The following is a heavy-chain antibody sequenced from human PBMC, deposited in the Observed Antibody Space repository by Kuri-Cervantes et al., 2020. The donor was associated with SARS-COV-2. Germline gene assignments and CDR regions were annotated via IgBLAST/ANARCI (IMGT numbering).Heavy chain of an antibody. J-gene: IGHJ4*02. V-gene: IGHV3-69-1*01. Sequence: GESLKISCAASGFTFSDYYMNWVRQAPGKGLEWVSSISSSSTIYYADSVKGRFTISRDNAKNTLYLQMNSLRAEDTAVYYCAALDYWGQGTLVTVSS. CDR2: ISSSSTI. CDR1: GFTFSDYY. CDR3: AALDY. D-gene: IGHD6-6*01.